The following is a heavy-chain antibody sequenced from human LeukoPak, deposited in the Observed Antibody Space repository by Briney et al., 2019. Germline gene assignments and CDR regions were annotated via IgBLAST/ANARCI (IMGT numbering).Heavy chain of an antibody. J-gene: IGHJ4*02. CDR3: ARRTVTNGWFRIDY. V-gene: IGHV4-61*05. D-gene: IGHD6-19*01. CDR1: GGSISSSGYY. CDR2: IYYNGAT. Sequence: SETLSLTCTVSGGSISSSGYYWSWIRQPPGKGLEWIGYIYYNGATDYNPSLRSRVTISVDTSKNELSLKLSSVTAADTALYYCARRTVTNGWFRIDYWGQGSLVIVSS.